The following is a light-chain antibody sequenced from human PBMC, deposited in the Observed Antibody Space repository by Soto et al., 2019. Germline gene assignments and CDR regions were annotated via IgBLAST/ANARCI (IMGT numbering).Light chain of an antibody. CDR2: AAS. V-gene: IGKV1-39*01. CDR3: QQSYSTPWT. Sequence: DIQMTQSPSYLSASVGDRVTITCRTSHSFSIYLNWYQQKPGKAPNLLIYAASSLGSGVPSRFSGSGSGTDFTLIISSLQPEDIETYSCQQSYSTPWTFGQGTKVEIK. CDR1: HSFSIY. J-gene: IGKJ1*01.